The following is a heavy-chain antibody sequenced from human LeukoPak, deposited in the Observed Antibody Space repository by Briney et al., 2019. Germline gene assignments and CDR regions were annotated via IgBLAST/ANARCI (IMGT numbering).Heavy chain of an antibody. Sequence: PGGSLRLSCAASGFTFSSYSMNWVRQAPGKGLEWVSSISSSSSYIYYADSVKGRFTISRDNAKISLYLQMNSLRAEDTAVYYCLTKVETTIDAFDIWGQGTMVTVSS. CDR3: LTKVETTIDAFDI. CDR2: ISSSSSYI. D-gene: IGHD1-26*01. V-gene: IGHV3-21*01. CDR1: GFTFSSYS. J-gene: IGHJ3*02.